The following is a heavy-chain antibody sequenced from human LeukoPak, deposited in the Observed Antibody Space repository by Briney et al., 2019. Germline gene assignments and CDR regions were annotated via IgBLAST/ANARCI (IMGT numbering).Heavy chain of an antibody. Sequence: SETLSLTCSVSGGSISSYYWSWIRQPPGKGLEWIGYIYYRGSTNYNPSLKSRVTFSVDTSKNQFSLKLNSVTAADTAVYYCARGGDYGDLRYFDYWGQGTLVTVSS. CDR1: GGSISSYY. D-gene: IGHD4-17*01. CDR2: IYYRGST. V-gene: IGHV4-59*01. CDR3: ARGGDYGDLRYFDY. J-gene: IGHJ4*02.